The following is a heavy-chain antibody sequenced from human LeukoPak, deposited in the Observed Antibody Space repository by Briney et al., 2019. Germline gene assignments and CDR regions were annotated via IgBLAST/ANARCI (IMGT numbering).Heavy chain of an antibody. CDR3: ARERKYDSNFDY. CDR2: IKNDGSTT. D-gene: IGHD1-1*01. CDR1: GFTFSSYW. Sequence: GGSLRLSCAASGFTFSSYWMLWVRQPPGKGLVWGSRIKNDGSTTTYADSVKGRFTVSRDNAKNTLYLQMNSLRAEDTAVYYCARERKYDSNFDYWGQGTLVTVSS. J-gene: IGHJ4*02. V-gene: IGHV3-74*01.